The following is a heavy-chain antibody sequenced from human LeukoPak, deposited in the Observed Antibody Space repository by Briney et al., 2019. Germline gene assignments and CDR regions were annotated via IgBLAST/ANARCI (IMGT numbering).Heavy chain of an antibody. J-gene: IGHJ5*02. CDR2: ISSSSSYI. CDR1: GFTFSRYS. D-gene: IGHD3-10*01. CDR3: VVGEQWWFDP. V-gene: IGHV3-21*01. Sequence: PGGSLRLSCAASGFTFSRYSMNWVRQAPGRGLEWVSSISSSSSYIYYADSVKGRFTISRDNAKNSLYLQMNSLRAEDTAVYYCVVGEQWWFDPWGQGTLVTVSS.